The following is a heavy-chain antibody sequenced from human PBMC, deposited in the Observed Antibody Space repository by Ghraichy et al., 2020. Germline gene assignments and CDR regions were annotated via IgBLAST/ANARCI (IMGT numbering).Heavy chain of an antibody. J-gene: IGHJ3*01. Sequence: GESLNISCAASGFTFTNYALTWVRQAPAKGLEWVSAITGSGGHTYYADSVKGRFTISRDNSKNTLYLQVNSLRDEDTAIYYCAKDYRVRGSGSDAFDLWGQGTLVTVSS. CDR1: GFTFTNYA. CDR2: ITGSGGHT. CDR3: AKDYRVRGSGSDAFDL. V-gene: IGHV3-23*01. D-gene: IGHD2-15*01.